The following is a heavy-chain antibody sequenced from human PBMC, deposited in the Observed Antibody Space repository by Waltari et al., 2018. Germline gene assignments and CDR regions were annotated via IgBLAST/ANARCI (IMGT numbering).Heavy chain of an antibody. CDR3: ARSGYYTGGRFDV. D-gene: IGHD3-3*01. CDR2: IDPSDSDT. Sequence: EVQLVQSGAEVKRPGESLKISCKTSGYSFTSYWISWVRQMPGKGLEWMGAIDPSDSDTRDSPSFQGQVTISADKSISTAYLQWSSLKASDSATYYCARSGYYTGGRFDVWGPGVLVTVSS. V-gene: IGHV5-51*01. CDR1: GYSFTSYW. J-gene: IGHJ5*02.